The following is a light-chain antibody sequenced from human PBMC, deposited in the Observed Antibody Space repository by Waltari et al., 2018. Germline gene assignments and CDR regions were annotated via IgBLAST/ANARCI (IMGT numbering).Light chain of an antibody. Sequence: QSALTQPASVSGSPGQSITISCTGTSNDVGNYNLVPWYQQYPGKVPQLIIYEVNTRPSGVSHRFSGSKSRNTASLTISGLQAEDEADYYCFSYTGDTTLYVFGTGTKVTVL. CDR2: EVN. J-gene: IGLJ1*01. V-gene: IGLV2-23*02. CDR3: FSYTGDTTLYV. CDR1: SNDVGNYNL.